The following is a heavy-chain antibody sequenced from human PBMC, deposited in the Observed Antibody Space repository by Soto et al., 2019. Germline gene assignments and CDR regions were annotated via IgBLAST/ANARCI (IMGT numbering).Heavy chain of an antibody. CDR3: ARAPSKNIVVVVAATAAFDI. CDR2: ISGSGGST. J-gene: IGHJ3*02. V-gene: IGHV3-23*01. D-gene: IGHD2-15*01. Sequence: GGSLRLSCSASGFTFSSYAISCVLPAQGTGLEWVSAISGSGGSTYYAASVKGRFTISRDNSKNTLYLQMNSLRAEDTAVYYCARAPSKNIVVVVAATAAFDIWGQGTMVTVSS. CDR1: GFTFSSYA.